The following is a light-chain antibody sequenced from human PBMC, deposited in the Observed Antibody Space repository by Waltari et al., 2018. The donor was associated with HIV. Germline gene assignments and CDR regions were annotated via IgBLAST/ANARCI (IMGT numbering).Light chain of an antibody. CDR3: QAWDTNTYV. Sequence: SYDLTQPPSVSVSPGQTATITCSGHNLGNKYVCWYQVKPGQSPLLVIYQDNQRPSGIPERFSGSNSGDTATLTIAGTQTVDEADYYCQAWDTNTYVFGTGTNVIVL. V-gene: IGLV3-1*01. CDR1: NLGNKY. J-gene: IGLJ1*01. CDR2: QDN.